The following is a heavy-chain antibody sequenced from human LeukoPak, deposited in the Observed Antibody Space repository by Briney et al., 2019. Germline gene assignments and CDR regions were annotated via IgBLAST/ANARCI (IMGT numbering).Heavy chain of an antibody. CDR3: ARHTDTNFDY. CDR2: IYYSGST. V-gene: IGHV4-59*08. CDR1: GGSIRSYY. Sequence: PSETLSLTCTVSGGSIRSYYWSWVRQPPGKGLEGIGYIYYSGSTNYNPSLKSRVTISVDTSKNQFSLKLSSVTATDTAVYYCARHTDTNFDYWGQGTLVTVSS. J-gene: IGHJ4*02.